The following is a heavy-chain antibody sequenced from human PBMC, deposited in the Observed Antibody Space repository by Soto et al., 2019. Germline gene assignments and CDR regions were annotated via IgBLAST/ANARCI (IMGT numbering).Heavy chain of an antibody. J-gene: IGHJ4*02. CDR3: TTGGGASITGY. D-gene: IGHD1-20*01. Sequence: SETLSLTYTVCGVTISSPHHTWSCIRQYPGKGLEWIGFIHYSGTTFYNPSLKSRVAISVDTSRNDFSLRLSSVTAADTAVYYCTTGGGASITGYWGQGTLVTVSS. CDR1: GVTISSPHHT. CDR2: IHYSGTT. V-gene: IGHV4-31*03.